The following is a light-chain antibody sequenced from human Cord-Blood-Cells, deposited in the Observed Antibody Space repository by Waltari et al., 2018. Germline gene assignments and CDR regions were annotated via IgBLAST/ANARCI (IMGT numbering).Light chain of an antibody. V-gene: IGKV1-5*01. CDR1: QSISSW. CDR3: QQYNSDIFT. Sequence: DIQMTQSPSTLSASVGDRVSITCRASQSISSWLAWYQQKPGKAPKLLIYDASSLESGVPSMFSGSGSGTEFTLTISSLQPDDFATYYCQQYNSDIFTFGPGTKVDIK. J-gene: IGKJ3*01. CDR2: DAS.